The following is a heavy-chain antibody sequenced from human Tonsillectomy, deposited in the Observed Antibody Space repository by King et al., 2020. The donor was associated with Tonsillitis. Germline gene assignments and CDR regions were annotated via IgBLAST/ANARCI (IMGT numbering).Heavy chain of an antibody. V-gene: IGHV3-7*03. D-gene: IGHD3-22*01. Sequence: VQLVESGGGLVQPGGSLRLSCAVSGFTFTTYWMSWVRQAPGKGLEAVANIKQDGSEKNYVDSVKGRFTISRDNARNSLYLQMDSLRAEDTAVYYCVRGGWFYYDCSGLPEDYWGQGTLVTVSS. J-gene: IGHJ4*02. CDR3: VRGGWFYYDCSGLPEDY. CDR1: GFTFTTYW. CDR2: IKQDGSEK.